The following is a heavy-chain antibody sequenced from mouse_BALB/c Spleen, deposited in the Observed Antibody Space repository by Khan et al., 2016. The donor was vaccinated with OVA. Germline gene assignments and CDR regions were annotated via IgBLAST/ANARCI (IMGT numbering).Heavy chain of an antibody. V-gene: IGHV1-77*01. CDR2: IYPGSGST. D-gene: IGHD2-1*01. Sequence: QVQLQQSGPELVKPGASVKMSCKASGYTFTDYDIRWVKQRTGQGLEWIGEIYPGSGSTFYNAKFKGKATLTADKSSNTAYMQLSSLTSEDSTVYVCAKFFDGNSYAMDYWGQGTAVTVSS. J-gene: IGHJ4*01. CDR3: AKFFDGNSYAMDY. CDR1: GYTFTDYD.